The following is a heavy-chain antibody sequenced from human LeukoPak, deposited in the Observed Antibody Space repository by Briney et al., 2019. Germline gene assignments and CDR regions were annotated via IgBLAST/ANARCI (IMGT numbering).Heavy chain of an antibody. D-gene: IGHD5-18*01. J-gene: IGHJ4*02. V-gene: IGHV1-46*01. Sequence: ASVKVSCKASGYTFTNYDMHWVRQTPGQGLEWMGIINPSGGGTSYAQKFQGRLTMTRDTSTTTVYMELSSLRSEDTAMYYCAREIGPRQLHLWGSAFDYWGQGTLVTVSS. CDR3: AREIGPRQLHLWGSAFDY. CDR1: GYTFTNYD. CDR2: INPSGGGT.